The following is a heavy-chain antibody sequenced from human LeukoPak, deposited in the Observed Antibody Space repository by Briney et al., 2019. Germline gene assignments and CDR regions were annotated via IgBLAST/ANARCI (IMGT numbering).Heavy chain of an antibody. D-gene: IGHD4-17*01. J-gene: IGHJ4*02. CDR1: GFTFSSNA. V-gene: IGHV3-30-3*01. CDR3: AREDDATVTEYFDY. CDR2: ISYDGSNK. Sequence: PGRSLRLSCAASGFTFSSNAMHWVRQAPGKGLEWVAVISYDGSNKYYADSVKGRFTISRDNSKNTLYLQMNSLRAEDTAVYYCAREDDATVTEYFDYWGQGTLVTVSS.